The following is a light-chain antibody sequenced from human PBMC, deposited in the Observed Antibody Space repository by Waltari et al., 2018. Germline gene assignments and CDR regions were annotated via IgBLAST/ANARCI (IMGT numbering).Light chain of an antibody. CDR1: NIEAKS. Sequence: SYVLTQPHSVSVAPGQTASITCGGANIEAKSVHWYQQKPGQAPVVVVFDDSDRPSGIPERFSGANSGNTATLTISRVEGGDEADYFCQVWDSSGDLLVIFGGGTKLTVL. CDR3: QVWDSSGDLLVI. V-gene: IGLV3-21*02. CDR2: DDS. J-gene: IGLJ2*01.